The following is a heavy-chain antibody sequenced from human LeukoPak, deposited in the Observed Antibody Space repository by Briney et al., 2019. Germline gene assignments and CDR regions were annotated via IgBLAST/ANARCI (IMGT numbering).Heavy chain of an antibody. D-gene: IGHD6-6*01. CDR1: GYSISSGYY. CDR2: IYHSGST. J-gene: IGHJ4*02. Sequence: PSETLSLTCTVSGYSISSGYYWGWIRQPPGKGLEWIGSIYHSGSTYYNPSLKSRVTISVDTSKNQFSLKLSSVTAAVTAVYYCARDSSSSIFDYWGQGTLVTVSS. V-gene: IGHV4-38-2*02. CDR3: ARDSSSSIFDY.